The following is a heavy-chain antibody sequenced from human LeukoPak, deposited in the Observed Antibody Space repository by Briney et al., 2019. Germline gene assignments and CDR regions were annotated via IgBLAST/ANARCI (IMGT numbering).Heavy chain of an antibody. Sequence: ASVKVSCKASGYTFTSYGISWVRQAPGQGLEWMGWISAYNGNTNYAQKLQGRVTMTTDTSTSTAYMELRSLRSDDTAVYYCARDGGDGYNFWLPSFDYWGQGTLVTVSS. V-gene: IGHV1-18*01. D-gene: IGHD5-24*01. CDR1: GYTFTSYG. CDR3: ARDGGDGYNFWLPSFDY. J-gene: IGHJ4*02. CDR2: ISAYNGNT.